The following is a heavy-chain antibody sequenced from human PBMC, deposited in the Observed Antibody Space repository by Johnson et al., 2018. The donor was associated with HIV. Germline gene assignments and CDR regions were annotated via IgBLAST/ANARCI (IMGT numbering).Heavy chain of an antibody. CDR1: GFTFDDYA. CDR2: ISYDGSNK. J-gene: IGHJ3*02. D-gene: IGHD1-1*01. Sequence: QVQLVESGGGLVQPGRSLRLSCAASGFTFDDYAMHWVRQAPGKGLEWVAVISYDGSNKYYADSVKGRFTISRDNSKNTLYLQMNSLRAEDTAVYYCAREGTLGACDIWGQGTMVTVSS. V-gene: IGHV3-30-3*01. CDR3: AREGTLGACDI.